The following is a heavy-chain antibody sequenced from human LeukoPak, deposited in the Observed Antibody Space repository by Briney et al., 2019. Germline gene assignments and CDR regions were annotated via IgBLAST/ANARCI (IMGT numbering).Heavy chain of an antibody. CDR1: GFTFSSYA. D-gene: IGHD2-2*01. CDR2: ISGSGGST. Sequence: PGGSLRLSCAASGFTFSSYAMSWVRQAPGKGLEWVSAISGSGGSTYYADSVKGRFTISRDNAKSSLYLQMNSLRAEDTAVYYCARGLVPYQYYFDYWGRGTLVTVSS. V-gene: IGHV3-23*01. J-gene: IGHJ4*02. CDR3: ARGLVPYQYYFDY.